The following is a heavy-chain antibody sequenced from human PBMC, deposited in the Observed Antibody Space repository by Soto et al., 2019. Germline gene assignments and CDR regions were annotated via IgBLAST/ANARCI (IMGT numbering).Heavy chain of an antibody. V-gene: IGHV4-59*01. D-gene: IGHD5-12*01. Sequence: PSETLSLTCTVSGGSISRYYWSWIRQPPGKGLEWIGYIYYSGSTNYNPSLKSRVTISVDTSKNQFSLKLSSVTAADTAVYYCARTHILATILPKTLGAFDIWGQGTMVTVSS. CDR3: ARTHILATILPKTLGAFDI. CDR1: GGSISRYY. CDR2: IYYSGST. J-gene: IGHJ3*02.